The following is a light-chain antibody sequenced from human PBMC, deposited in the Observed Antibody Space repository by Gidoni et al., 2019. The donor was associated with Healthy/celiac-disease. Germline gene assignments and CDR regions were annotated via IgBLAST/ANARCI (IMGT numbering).Light chain of an antibody. CDR1: QSISIS. J-gene: IGKJ2*01. CDR2: AAS. Sequence: DIQMTQSSSSLSASVGDRVTITCRASQSISISLAWYQQKPGKAPKLLLYAASRLESGVPSRFSGSGSGTDYTLTISSLQPEDFATYYCQQYYSTPQTFGQGTKLEIK. CDR3: QQYYSTPQT. V-gene: IGKV1-NL1*01.